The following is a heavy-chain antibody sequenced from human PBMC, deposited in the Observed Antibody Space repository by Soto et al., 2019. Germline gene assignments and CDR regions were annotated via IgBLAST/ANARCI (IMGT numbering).Heavy chain of an antibody. CDR2: ISGYNGAT. J-gene: IGHJ4*02. CDR1: GYTFTSYG. D-gene: IGHD3-22*01. V-gene: IGHV1-18*01. CDR3: ARGGVASRGYWGDY. Sequence: QIPLVQSGGEVNKPGASVEVSCKASGYTFTSYGINWVRQAPGQGLEWMGWISGYNGATNYAQMFQGRVTMTTDTSTSTAYMDLTNLISDDTAVYFCARGGVASRGYWGDYWGQGTLVTVSS.